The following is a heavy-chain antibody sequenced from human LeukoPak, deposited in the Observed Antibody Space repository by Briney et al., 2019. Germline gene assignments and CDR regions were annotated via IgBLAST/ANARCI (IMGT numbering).Heavy chain of an antibody. CDR1: GYTLTELS. CDR3: ATFKEVYDSSGFY. V-gene: IGHV1-24*01. CDR2: FDPEDGET. D-gene: IGHD3-22*01. J-gene: IGHJ4*02. Sequence: ASVKVSCKVSGYTLTELSMHWVRQAPGKGLEWMGGFDPEDGETIYAQKFQGRVTMTEDASTDTAYMELSSLRSGDTAVYYCATFKEVYDSSGFYWGQGTLVTVSS.